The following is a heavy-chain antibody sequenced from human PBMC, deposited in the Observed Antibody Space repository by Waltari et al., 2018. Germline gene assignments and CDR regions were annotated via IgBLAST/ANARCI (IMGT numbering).Heavy chain of an antibody. V-gene: IGHV4-59*01. J-gene: IGHJ3*02. D-gene: IGHD3-22*01. CDR2: IYYSGST. Sequence: QVQLQESGPGLVKPSETLSLTCTVSGGSISSSSWSWIRQPPGKGLEWIGYIYYSGSTNYNPSLKSRVTISVDTSKNQFSLKLSSVTAADTAVYYCARGVVVITDVAFDIWGQGTMVTVSS. CDR3: ARGVVVITDVAFDI. CDR1: GGSISSSS.